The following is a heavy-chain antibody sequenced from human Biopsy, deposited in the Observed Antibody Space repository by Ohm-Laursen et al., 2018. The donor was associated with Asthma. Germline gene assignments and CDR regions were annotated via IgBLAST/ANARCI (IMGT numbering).Heavy chain of an antibody. D-gene: IGHD2-15*01. Sequence: SLRLSCTASGFTFSSYPMNWVRQAPGKGLEWLSYINNSSSIIYYADSVKGRFTISRDNAKNSLFLQMNSLRDEDTAVYYCAGGYCRDDACYSPPDYWGQGTLVTVSS. CDR3: AGGYCRDDACYSPPDY. V-gene: IGHV3-48*02. CDR1: GFTFSSYP. CDR2: INNSSSII. J-gene: IGHJ4*02.